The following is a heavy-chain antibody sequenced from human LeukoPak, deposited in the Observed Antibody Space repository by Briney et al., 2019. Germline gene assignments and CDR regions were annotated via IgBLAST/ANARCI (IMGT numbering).Heavy chain of an antibody. CDR2: ISYDGSNE. CDR1: GFTFSSYA. Sequence: GRSLRLSCAASGFTFSSYAMHWVRQAPGKGLEWVAVISYDGSNEYYADSVKGRFTISRDNSKNTLYLQMNSLRAEDTAVYYCARTPFTYYYDSSGYPLYYYYGMDVWGQGTTVTVSS. V-gene: IGHV3-30-3*01. D-gene: IGHD3-22*01. CDR3: ARTPFTYYYDSSGYPLYYYYGMDV. J-gene: IGHJ6*02.